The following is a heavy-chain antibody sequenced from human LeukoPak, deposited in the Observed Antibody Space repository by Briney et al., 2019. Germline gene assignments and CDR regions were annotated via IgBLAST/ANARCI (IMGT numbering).Heavy chain of an antibody. CDR2: IIPIFDTA. CDR1: GGTFSSYA. V-gene: IGHV1-69*13. CDR3: ARDHAARRYYYMDV. J-gene: IGHJ6*03. Sequence: ASVKVSCKASGGTFSSYAISWVRQAPGQGLDWMGGIIPIFDTANYAQKFQGRVTITADESTSTAYMELSSLRSEDTAVYYCARDHAARRYYYMDVWGKGTTVTVSS. D-gene: IGHD6-13*01.